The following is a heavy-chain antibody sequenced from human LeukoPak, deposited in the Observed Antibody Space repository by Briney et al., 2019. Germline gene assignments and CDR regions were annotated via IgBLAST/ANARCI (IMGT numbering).Heavy chain of an antibody. Sequence: SGTLSLTCTVSDDSISDYYWSWIRQPPGKGLEWIGYIYTRGTANYNPSLKSRVTMSADTSKNQFSLKLDSVTAADTAVYYCARSRPAPKEFDHWGQGTLVTVSS. CDR3: ARSRPAPKEFDH. V-gene: IGHV4-4*09. J-gene: IGHJ4*02. CDR2: IYTRGTA. CDR1: DDSISDYY. D-gene: IGHD2-2*01.